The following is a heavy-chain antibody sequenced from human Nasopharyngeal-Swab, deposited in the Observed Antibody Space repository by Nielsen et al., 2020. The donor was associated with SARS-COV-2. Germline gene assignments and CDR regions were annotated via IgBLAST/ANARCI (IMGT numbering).Heavy chain of an antibody. CDR3: ARDWSPFYAFDI. CDR1: GVIFSKYW. J-gene: IGHJ3*02. Sequence: GESLKISCVASGVIFSKYWMHWVRQVPGKGLVWVSRIDEDGSITDYADSVKGRFTISRDNAKNTLYLQMNSLRAEDTAVYYCARDWSPFYAFDIWGQGTMVTVSS. CDR2: IDEDGSIT. V-gene: IGHV3-74*01. D-gene: IGHD3-3*01.